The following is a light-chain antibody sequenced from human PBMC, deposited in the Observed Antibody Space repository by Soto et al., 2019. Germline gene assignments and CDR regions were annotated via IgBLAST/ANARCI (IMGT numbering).Light chain of an antibody. CDR2: KDN. V-gene: IGLV3-25*03. J-gene: IGLJ3*02. CDR3: PSADSSTTSWV. CDR1: ALPNQY. Sequence: SYELTQPPSVSVSPGQTARITCSGDALPNQYAYWYQQKPGQAPVLMMYKDNKRPSGIPERFSGSSSGTTVTLTVSGVLAEDEADYYCPSADSSTTSWVFGGGTKVTVL.